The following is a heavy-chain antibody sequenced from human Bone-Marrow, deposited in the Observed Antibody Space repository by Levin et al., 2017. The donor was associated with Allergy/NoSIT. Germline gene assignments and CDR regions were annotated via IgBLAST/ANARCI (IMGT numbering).Heavy chain of an antibody. J-gene: IGHJ6*02. CDR3: ASTLYDILTGLYGVDV. CDR1: GFTFSSFW. CDR2: IDTDGTVT. V-gene: IGHV3-74*01. D-gene: IGHD3-9*01. Sequence: GGSLRLSCAASGFTFSSFWMHWVRQVPGKGLVWVSRIDTDGTVTEYADSVKGRFTISRDNAKSTLYLQMNSLRAEDAAVYYCASTLYDILTGLYGVDVWGQGTTVTVAS.